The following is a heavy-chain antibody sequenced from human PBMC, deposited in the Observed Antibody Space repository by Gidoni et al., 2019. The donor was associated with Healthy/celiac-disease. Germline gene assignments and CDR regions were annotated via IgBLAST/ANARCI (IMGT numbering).Heavy chain of an antibody. CDR1: GGSFSGYY. CDR2: INHSGST. D-gene: IGHD6-6*01. Sequence: QVQLQQWGAGLLKPSETLSLTCAVYGGSFSGYYWSWTRQPPGKGLEWIGEINHSGSTNYNPSLKSRVTISVDTSKNQFSLKLSSVTAADTAVYYCARRAPLRIAARHGWFDPWGQGTLVTVSS. J-gene: IGHJ5*02. CDR3: ARRAPLRIAARHGWFDP. V-gene: IGHV4-34*01.